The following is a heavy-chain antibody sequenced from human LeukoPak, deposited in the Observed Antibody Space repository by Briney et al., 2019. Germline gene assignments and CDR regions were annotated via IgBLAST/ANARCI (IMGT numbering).Heavy chain of an antibody. CDR2: IYYSET. Sequence: SETLSLTCTVSGGSISGSYWSWIRQPPGKGLEWIGYIYYSETYYNPSLKSRVTITVDTSKNQFSLKLSSVTAADTTVYYCARSHIVAVTGFAFDIWGQGTLVTVSS. CDR1: GGSISGSY. CDR3: ARSHIVAVTGFAFDI. J-gene: IGHJ3*02. D-gene: IGHD2-21*02. V-gene: IGHV4-59*08.